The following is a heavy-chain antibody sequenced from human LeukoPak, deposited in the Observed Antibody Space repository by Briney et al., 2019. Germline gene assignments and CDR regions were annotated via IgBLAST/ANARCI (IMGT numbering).Heavy chain of an antibody. CDR2: ISGGGSNT. D-gene: IGHD1-26*01. Sequence: GGSLRLSCAASGFSFSNSGMSWVRQAPAKGLEGVAGISGGGSNTNYADSVKGRFTISRKNSKNTLLLQMNSLRVEYWAIYYCWKWASYGDYWGQGTLVTVSS. J-gene: IGHJ4*02. CDR3: WKWASYGDY. V-gene: IGHV3-23*01. CDR1: GFSFSNSG.